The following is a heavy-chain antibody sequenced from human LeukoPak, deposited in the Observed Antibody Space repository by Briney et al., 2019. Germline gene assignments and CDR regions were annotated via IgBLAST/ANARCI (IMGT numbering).Heavy chain of an antibody. D-gene: IGHD3-9*01. Sequence: PGGSLRLSCAASGFTFSNYGMSWVRQAPGKGLEWVSAISGSGGSTYYADSVKGRFTISRDNSKNTLYLQMNSLRAEDTAVYYCAKDLLRYFDWLLYRVPDYWGQGTLVTVSS. J-gene: IGHJ4*02. CDR3: AKDLLRYFDWLLYRVPDY. CDR1: GFTFSNYG. CDR2: ISGSGGST. V-gene: IGHV3-23*01.